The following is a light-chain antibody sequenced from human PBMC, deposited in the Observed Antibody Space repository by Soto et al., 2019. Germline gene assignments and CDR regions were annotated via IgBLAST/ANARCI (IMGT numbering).Light chain of an antibody. J-gene: IGKJ4*01. Sequence: EVVLTQSPGTLSLSPGERATLSCRARQAVSSILLDWYKQKPGQAPRLIIYGASSRATGIPDRFSGSGSGTDFTLTVSRLEPEDFAVYYCQKHRTSPSFGGGP. CDR1: QAVSSIL. CDR3: QKHRTSPS. V-gene: IGKV3-20*01. CDR2: GAS.